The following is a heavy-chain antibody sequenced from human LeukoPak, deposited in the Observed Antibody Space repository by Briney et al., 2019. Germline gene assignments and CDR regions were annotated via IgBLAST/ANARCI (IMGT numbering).Heavy chain of an antibody. D-gene: IGHD2-8*01. CDR2: ISSSSSYI. Sequence: GGSLRLSCAASGFTFSSYSMNWVRQAPGKGLEWVSSISSSSSYIYYADSVKGRFTISRDNAKNSLYLQMNSLRAEDTAVCYCARVVPDIVHGYYSDYWGQGTLVTVSS. CDR1: GFTFSSYS. CDR3: ARVVPDIVHGYYSDY. V-gene: IGHV3-21*01. J-gene: IGHJ4*02.